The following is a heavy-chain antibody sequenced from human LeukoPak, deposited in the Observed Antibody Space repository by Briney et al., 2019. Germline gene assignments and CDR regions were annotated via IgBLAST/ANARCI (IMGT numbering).Heavy chain of an antibody. J-gene: IGHJ4*02. CDR1: GYTFTDYY. V-gene: IGHV1-69*13. CDR2: IIPIFGTA. D-gene: IGHD2-15*01. Sequence: ASVKVSCKASGYTFTDYYLHWVRQAPGQGLEWMGGIIPIFGTANYAQKFQGRVTITADESTSTAYMELSSLRSEDTAVYYCARDQVDCSGGSCYVDYWGQGTLVTVSS. CDR3: ARDQVDCSGGSCYVDY.